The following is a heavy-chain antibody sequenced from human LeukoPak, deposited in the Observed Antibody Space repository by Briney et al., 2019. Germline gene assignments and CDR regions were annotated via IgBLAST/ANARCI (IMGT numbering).Heavy chain of an antibody. CDR2: INHSGST. CDR1: GGSFSGYY. Sequence: SETLSLTCAVYGGSFSGYYWSWIRQPPGRGLEWIGEINHSGSTNYNPSLKGRVTISVDTSKNQFSLKLSSVTAADTAVYYCATRATYYYDSSGYSFDYWGQGTLVTVSS. J-gene: IGHJ4*02. CDR3: ATRATYYYDSSGYSFDY. D-gene: IGHD3-22*01. V-gene: IGHV4-34*01.